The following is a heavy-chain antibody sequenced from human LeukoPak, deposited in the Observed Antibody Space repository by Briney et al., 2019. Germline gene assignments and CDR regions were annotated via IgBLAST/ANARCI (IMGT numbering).Heavy chain of an antibody. CDR2: ISWNSGSI. V-gene: IGHV3-9*03. D-gene: IGHD2-2*01. J-gene: IGHJ5*02. Sequence: GRSLRLSCAASGFTFDAYAMHWVRQAPGKGLEWVSGISWNSGSIGYADSVKGRFTISRDNAKNSLYLQMNSLRAEDMALYYCAKDSCSSTSCYGGNWFDPWGQGTLVTVSS. CDR1: GFTFDAYA. CDR3: AKDSCSSTSCYGGNWFDP.